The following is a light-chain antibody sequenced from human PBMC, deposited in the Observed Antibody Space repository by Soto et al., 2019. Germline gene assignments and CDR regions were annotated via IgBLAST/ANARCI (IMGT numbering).Light chain of an antibody. J-gene: IGLJ1*01. V-gene: IGLV2-8*01. CDR1: SSDVGGYNY. CDR3: SSYAGSSNV. Sequence: QSALTQPPSASESPGQSVAISCTGTSSDVGGYNYVSWYQQHPGKAPKLMIYEVNKRPSGVPDRFSGSKSGNTASLTVSGLQAEDEADYYCSSYAGSSNVFGTGTKVT. CDR2: EVN.